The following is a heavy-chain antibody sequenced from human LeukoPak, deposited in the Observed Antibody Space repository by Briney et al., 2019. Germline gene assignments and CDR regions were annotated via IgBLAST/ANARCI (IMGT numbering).Heavy chain of an antibody. Sequence: GGSLRLSCAASGFTVSSNYMSWVRQAPGKGLEWVSVIYSGGSTYYADSVKGRFTISRDNSKNTLNLQMNSLRAEDTAVYYCARRVRSGWSLDYWGQGTLVTVSS. J-gene: IGHJ4*02. CDR1: GFTVSSNY. D-gene: IGHD6-19*01. CDR2: IYSGGST. CDR3: ARRVRSGWSLDY. V-gene: IGHV3-53*01.